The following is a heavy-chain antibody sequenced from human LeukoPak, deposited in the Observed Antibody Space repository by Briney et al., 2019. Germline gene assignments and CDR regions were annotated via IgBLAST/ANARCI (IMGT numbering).Heavy chain of an antibody. Sequence: ASVKVSCKASGYTLTDYYMHWVRQAPGQGLEWMGRINPNSGGTNYAQKFQGRVTMTRDTSISTVYMELSRLRSDDTAVYYCARDLSAFDIWDQGTMVTVSS. V-gene: IGHV1-2*06. CDR2: INPNSGGT. J-gene: IGHJ3*02. CDR3: ARDLSAFDI. CDR1: GYTLTDYY.